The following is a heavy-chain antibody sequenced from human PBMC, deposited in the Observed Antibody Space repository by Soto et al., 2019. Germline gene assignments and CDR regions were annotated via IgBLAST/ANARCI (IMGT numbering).Heavy chain of an antibody. CDR2: IYYSGST. Sequence: SETLSLTCTVSGGSISSSSYYWGWIRQPPGKGLEWIGSIYYSGSTYYNPSLKSRVTISVDTSKNQFSLKLSSVTAADTAVYYCASLPRITMVRGVLGMYYYYYYMDVWGKGTTVTVSS. J-gene: IGHJ6*03. D-gene: IGHD3-10*01. CDR3: ASLPRITMVRGVLGMYYYYYYMDV. V-gene: IGHV4-39*07. CDR1: GGSISSSSYY.